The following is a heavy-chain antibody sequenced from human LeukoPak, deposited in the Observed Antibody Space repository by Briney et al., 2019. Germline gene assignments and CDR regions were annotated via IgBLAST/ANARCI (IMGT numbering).Heavy chain of an antibody. J-gene: IGHJ6*02. V-gene: IGHV4-59*11. CDR1: GGSISSHY. CDR2: IYYSGST. CDR3: AGGYPYFYYYYGMDV. Sequence: SETLSLTCTVSGGSISSHYWNWIRQPPGKGLEWIGYIYYSGSTNYNPSLKSRVTISGDTSKTQFSLKLSSVPAADTAVYYCAGGYPYFYYYYGMDVWGQGTTVTVSS. D-gene: IGHD1-26*01.